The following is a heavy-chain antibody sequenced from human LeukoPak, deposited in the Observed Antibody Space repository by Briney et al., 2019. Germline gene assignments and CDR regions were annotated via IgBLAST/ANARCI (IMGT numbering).Heavy chain of an antibody. Sequence: ASVKVSCKASGYTFTSYYMHWVRQAPGQGLEWMGIINPSGGSTSYAQKFQGRVTMTRDMSTSTVYMELSSLRSEDTAVYYCARDMSSSWYEGFYYYYYMDVWGKGTTVTVSS. J-gene: IGHJ6*03. CDR3: ARDMSSSWYEGFYYYYYMDV. CDR1: GYTFTSYY. D-gene: IGHD6-13*01. CDR2: INPSGGST. V-gene: IGHV1-46*01.